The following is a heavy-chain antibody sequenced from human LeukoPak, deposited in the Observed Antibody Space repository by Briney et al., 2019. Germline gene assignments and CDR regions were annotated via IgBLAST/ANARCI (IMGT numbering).Heavy chain of an antibody. CDR1: ELSVSTNC. Sequence: GGSLRLSCADSELSVSTNCMTWVRQAPGKGLEWVTFIYSDGSTYYADSVRGGFTISRDNSKNTVYLQMNSLRAEDTAVYYCAIRAGIYSHPYDYWGQGTLVTVSS. CDR3: AIRAGIYSHPYDY. D-gene: IGHD1-14*01. J-gene: IGHJ4*02. CDR2: IYSDGST. V-gene: IGHV3-53*01.